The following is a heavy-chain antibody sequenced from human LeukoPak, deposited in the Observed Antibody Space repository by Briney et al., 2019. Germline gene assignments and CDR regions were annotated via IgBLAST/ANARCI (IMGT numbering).Heavy chain of an antibody. J-gene: IGHJ4*02. CDR1: GYTFTSYD. V-gene: IGHV1-8*01. CDR2: MNPNSGNT. D-gene: IGHD6-13*01. CDR3: ARADSSSWYGPYLFDY. Sequence: ASVKVSCKPSGYTFTSYDINWVRQATGQGLEWMGWMNPNSGNTGYAQKFQGRVTMTRNTSISTAYMELSSLRSEDTAVYYCARADSSSWYGPYLFDYWGQGTLVTVSS.